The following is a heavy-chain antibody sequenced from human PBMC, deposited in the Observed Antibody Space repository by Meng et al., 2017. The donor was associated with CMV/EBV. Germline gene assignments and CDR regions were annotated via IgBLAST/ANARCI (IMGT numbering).Heavy chain of an antibody. D-gene: IGHD2-15*01. Sequence: GESLKISCAASGFTFSSYAMHWVRQAPGKGLEWVAVISYDGGNKYYVDSVKGRFTISRDNSKNTLYLQMNSLRAEDTAVYYCARDLGYCSGGSCSPRRSWFDPWGQGTLVTVSS. J-gene: IGHJ5*02. CDR1: GFTFSSYA. V-gene: IGHV3-30-3*01. CDR2: ISYDGGNK. CDR3: ARDLGYCSGGSCSPRRSWFDP.